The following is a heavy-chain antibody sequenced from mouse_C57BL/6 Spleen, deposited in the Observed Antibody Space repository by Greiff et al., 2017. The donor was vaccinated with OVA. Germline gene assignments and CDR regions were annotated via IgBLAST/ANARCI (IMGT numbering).Heavy chain of an antibody. CDR2: ISGGGGNT. CDR1: GFTFSSYT. Sequence: EVQVVESGGGLVKPGGSLKLSCAASGFTFSSYTMSWVRQTPEKRLEWVATISGGGGNTYYTDSVKGRFTISRDNAKNTLYLQMSSLRSEYTALYYCARHNYWAMDYWGQGTSVTVSS. V-gene: IGHV5-9*01. J-gene: IGHJ4*01. CDR3: ARHNYWAMDY.